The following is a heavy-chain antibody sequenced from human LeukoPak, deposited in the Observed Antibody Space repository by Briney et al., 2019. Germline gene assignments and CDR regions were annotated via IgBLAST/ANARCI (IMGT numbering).Heavy chain of an antibody. CDR3: TTGLVGAKRPS. Sequence: GGSLRLSCAASKFTFSNAWMSWVRQAPGKGLEWVGRIKSKTDGGTTDYAAPVKGRFTISRDDSKNTLYLQMNSLKTEDTAVYYCTTGLVGAKRPSWGQGTLVTVSS. CDR1: KFTFSNAW. D-gene: IGHD1-26*01. CDR2: IKSKTDGGTT. V-gene: IGHV3-15*01. J-gene: IGHJ4*02.